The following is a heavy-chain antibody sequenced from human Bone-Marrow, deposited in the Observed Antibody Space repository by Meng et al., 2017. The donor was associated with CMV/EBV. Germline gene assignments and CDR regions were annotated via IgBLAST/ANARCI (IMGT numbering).Heavy chain of an antibody. CDR3: SDGSGHN. CDR1: GSTFTRYY. Sequence: SVKVSCKASGSTFTRYYMHWVRQAPGQGLEWMGIINPSGGSTSYAQKFQGRVTMTRDTSASTVYMELSSLRSEDTAVYYCSDGSGHNWGQGTLVTVSS. D-gene: IGHD6-19*01. J-gene: IGHJ4*02. CDR2: INPSGGST. V-gene: IGHV1-46*01.